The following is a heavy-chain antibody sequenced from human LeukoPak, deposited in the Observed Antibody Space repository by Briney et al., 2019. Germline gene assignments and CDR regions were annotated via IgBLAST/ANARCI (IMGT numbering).Heavy chain of an antibody. D-gene: IGHD5-12*01. CDR2: IYSGGST. Sequence: GGSLRLSCAASGFTVSSNYMSRIRQAPGKGLEWVSVIYSGGSTYYADSVKGRFTISRDNAKNSLDLQMSSLRPEDTALYYCVKDKHRDGYTYGVYDSWGQGTLITVSS. J-gene: IGHJ5*01. CDR1: GFTVSSNY. CDR3: VKDKHRDGYTYGVYDS. V-gene: IGHV3-53*05.